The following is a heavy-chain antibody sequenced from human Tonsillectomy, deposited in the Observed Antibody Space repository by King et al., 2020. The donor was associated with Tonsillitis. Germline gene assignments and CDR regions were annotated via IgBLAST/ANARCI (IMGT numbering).Heavy chain of an antibody. D-gene: IGHD6-19*01. CDR2: IFSSDEE. CDR1: GFSLSNARMG. CDR3: ARTRYSSAWIFNAFDI. J-gene: IGHJ3*02. Sequence: TLKESGPVLVKPTETLTLTCTVSGFSLSNARMGVSWIRQPPGKALEWLAHIFSSDEESYSTSLKSRLTISKDTSKGQVVLKMTNLDPVDTATYYCARTRYSSAWIFNAFDIWGQGTMVTVSS. V-gene: IGHV2-26*01.